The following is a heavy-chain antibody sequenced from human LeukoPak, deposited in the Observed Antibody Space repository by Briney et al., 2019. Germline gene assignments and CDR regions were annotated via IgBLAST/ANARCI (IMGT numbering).Heavy chain of an antibody. Sequence: GGSLRLSCAASGFTFKTYTMHWVRQAPGMGLEWVSSISSSSSYIFYADSVKGRFTISRDNAKNSLYLQMNSLRAEDTAVYYCASWTTGGIAAAGPFDYWGQGTLVTVSS. CDR2: ISSSSSYI. D-gene: IGHD6-13*01. CDR3: ASWTTGGIAAAGPFDY. CDR1: GFTFKTYT. V-gene: IGHV3-21*01. J-gene: IGHJ4*02.